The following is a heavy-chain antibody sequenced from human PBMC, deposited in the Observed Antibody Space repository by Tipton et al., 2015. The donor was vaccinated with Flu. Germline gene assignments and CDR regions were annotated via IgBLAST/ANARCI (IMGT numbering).Heavy chain of an antibody. CDR3: AKDGRRVTLFQVAQLDY. CDR1: GFTFDTYG. CDR2: ISYDGADK. J-gene: IGHJ4*02. Sequence: QLVQSGGGVVQPGRSLRLSCVASGFTFDTYGMHWVRQSPGKGLEWVAVISYDGADKYYADSVKGRFTISRDNSKNTLYLQMNSLRAEDTAVYFCAKDGRRVTLFQVAQLDYWGQGSLVTVSS. V-gene: IGHV3-30*18. D-gene: IGHD2-21*02.